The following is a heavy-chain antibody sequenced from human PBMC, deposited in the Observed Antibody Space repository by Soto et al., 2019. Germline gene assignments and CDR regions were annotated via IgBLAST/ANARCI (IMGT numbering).Heavy chain of an antibody. D-gene: IGHD2-2*01. CDR3: ARHGYEIYYYYGMDV. J-gene: IGHJ6*01. CDR2: INSDGSST. Sequence: GGSLRLSCAASGFTFSSYWMHWVRQAPGKGLVWVSRINSDGSSTSYADSVKGRFTISRDNAKNTLYLQMNSLRAEDTAVYYCARHGYEIYYYYGMDVWGQGTTVTVSS. CDR1: GFTFSSYW. V-gene: IGHV3-74*01.